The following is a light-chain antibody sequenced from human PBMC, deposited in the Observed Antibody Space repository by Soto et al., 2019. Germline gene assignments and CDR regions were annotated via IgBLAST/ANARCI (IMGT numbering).Light chain of an antibody. J-gene: IGLJ3*02. V-gene: IGLV2-14*01. CDR3: ISYTTSVTWV. CDR1: SSDIGAYNY. Sequence: QSALTQPASVSGSPGQSITISCSGTSSDIGAYNYVSWYQQHPGKAPKLMIYDVATRPSGVSDLFSASKSGNTASLTISGLQAEDEADYYCISYTTSVTWVFGGGTKLTVL. CDR2: DVA.